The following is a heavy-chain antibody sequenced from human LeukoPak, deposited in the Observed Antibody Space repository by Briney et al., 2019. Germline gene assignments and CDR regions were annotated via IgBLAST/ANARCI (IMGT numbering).Heavy chain of an antibody. J-gene: IGHJ4*02. CDR2: INHSGST. V-gene: IGHV4-34*01. CDR1: GGSFSGYY. Sequence: SETLSLTCAVYGGSFSGYYWSWIRQPPGKGLEWIGEINHSGSTNYNPSLKSRVTISVDTSKNQFSLKLSSVTAADTAVYYCARVPSMCTNGVCFNGPFDYWGQGPLVTVPS. CDR3: ARVPSMCTNGVCFNGPFDY. D-gene: IGHD2-8*01.